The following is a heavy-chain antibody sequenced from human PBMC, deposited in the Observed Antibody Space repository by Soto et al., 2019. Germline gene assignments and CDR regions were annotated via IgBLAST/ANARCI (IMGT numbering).Heavy chain of an antibody. CDR2: ISGYNGRT. D-gene: IGHD5-18*01. CDR1: GYNFRNFG. Sequence: ASVKVSCKSSGYNFRNFGITGVRQASGLGLEWLGWISGYNGRTSSARNFRDRVVLTTDTATNTAYMELRSLTSDDTAIYYCAREGYSSGFDPFDFWGQGTKVTVSS. V-gene: IGHV1-18*01. CDR3: AREGYSSGFDPFDF. J-gene: IGHJ3*01.